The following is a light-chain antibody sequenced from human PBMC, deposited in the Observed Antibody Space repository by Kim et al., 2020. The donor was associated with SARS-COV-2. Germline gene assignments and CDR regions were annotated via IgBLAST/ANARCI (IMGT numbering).Light chain of an antibody. Sequence: SASEGDRVTSTCQISQSIGNYFNWYKHKGGEAPKLLIYGALNLRTVIPSRFSGSGSAPEFRLTVSSLQPADSPTHNCQQSYSKPWTFGQGTKLEI. CDR3: QQSYSKPWT. CDR2: GAL. V-gene: IGKV1-39*01. J-gene: IGKJ2*02. CDR1: QSIGNY.